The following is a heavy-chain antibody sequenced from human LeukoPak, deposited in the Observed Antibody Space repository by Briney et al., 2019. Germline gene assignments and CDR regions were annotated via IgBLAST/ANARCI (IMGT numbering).Heavy chain of an antibody. Sequence: PSETLSLTCAVSGGSISSGNWWSWVRQPPGKGLEWIGEFYDGWSTNYNPSLKSRVTISVDKSNSQFYLKLNSVTAADTAVYYCARHQVGANTFDYWGQGTLVTVSS. J-gene: IGHJ4*02. V-gene: IGHV4-4*02. D-gene: IGHD1-26*01. CDR3: ARHQVGANTFDY. CDR1: GGSISSGNW. CDR2: FYDGWST.